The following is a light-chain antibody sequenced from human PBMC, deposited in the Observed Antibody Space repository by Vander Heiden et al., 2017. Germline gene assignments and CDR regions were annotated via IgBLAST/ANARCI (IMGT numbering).Light chain of an antibody. CDR3: ATWDDSLSAVV. CDR2: RNN. J-gene: IGLJ2*01. CDR1: SSNIGSNY. V-gene: IGLV1-47*01. Sequence: QSVLTQPPSASGTPGQRVTISCSGSSSNIGSNYVYWYQKLPGTAPKLLSYRNNQRPSGVPDRFSGSKSGTSASLAISGLRSEDEADYYCATWDDSLSAVVFGGGTKLTVL.